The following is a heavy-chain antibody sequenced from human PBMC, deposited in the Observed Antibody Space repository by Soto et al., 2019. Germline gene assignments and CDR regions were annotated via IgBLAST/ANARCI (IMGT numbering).Heavy chain of an antibody. CDR1: GFTFSSYS. D-gene: IGHD5-18*01. Sequence: GGSLTLSWAASGFTFSSYSMNWVRQAPGKGLEWVSSISSSSSYIYYADSVKGRFTISRDNAKNSLYLQMNSLRAEDTAVYYCARVIQLFPIDYWGQGTLVTVSS. V-gene: IGHV3-21*01. CDR3: ARVIQLFPIDY. J-gene: IGHJ4*02. CDR2: ISSSSSYI.